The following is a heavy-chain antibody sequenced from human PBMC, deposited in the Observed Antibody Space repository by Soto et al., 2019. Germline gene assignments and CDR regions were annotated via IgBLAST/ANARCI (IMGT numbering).Heavy chain of an antibody. CDR2: IIPILGTA. V-gene: IGHV1-69*11. CDR3: ARDDTNYPGRYGMDV. CDR1: GGSFGTYA. Sequence: QVQLVQSGAEVKKPGSSVRVSCKAPGGSFGTYAINWVRQAPGQGLEWMGRIIPILGTANYAQMFQGRVTITADESTSTAYMEQSSLRSEFRAVYYCARDDTNYPGRYGMDVWGQGTTVTVSS. D-gene: IGHD2-8*01. J-gene: IGHJ6*02.